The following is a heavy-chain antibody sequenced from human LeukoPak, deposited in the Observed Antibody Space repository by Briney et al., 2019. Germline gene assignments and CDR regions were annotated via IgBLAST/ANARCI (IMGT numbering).Heavy chain of an antibody. CDR2: IYTSGST. CDR1: GGSISSYC. D-gene: IGHD5-24*01. J-gene: IGHJ4*02. CDR3: ARDQRWLQLDY. V-gene: IGHV4-4*07. Sequence: SETLSLTCTVSGGSISSYCWSWIRQPAGKGLEWIGRIYTSGSTNYNPSLTSRVTMSVDTSKNQFSLKLSSVTAADTAAYYCARDQRWLQLDYWGQGTLVTVSS.